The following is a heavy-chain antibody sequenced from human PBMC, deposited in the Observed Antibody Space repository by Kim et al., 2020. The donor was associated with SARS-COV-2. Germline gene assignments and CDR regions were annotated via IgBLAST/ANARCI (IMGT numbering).Heavy chain of an antibody. D-gene: IGHD3-22*01. J-gene: IGHJ4*02. Sequence: GGSLRLSCAASGFTFSGSAMHWVRQASGKGLEWVGRIRSKANNYATVYAASVKGRFTISRDDSKNTAYLQMNSLKTEDTAVYYCTRHGASGDSSGYVDYWGRGTLVTVSS. CDR2: IRSKANNYAT. V-gene: IGHV3-73*01. CDR3: TRHGASGDSSGYVDY. CDR1: GFTFSGSA.